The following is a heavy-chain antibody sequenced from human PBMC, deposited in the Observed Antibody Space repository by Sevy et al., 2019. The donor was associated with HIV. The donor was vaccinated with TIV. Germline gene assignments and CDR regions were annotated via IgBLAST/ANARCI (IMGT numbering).Heavy chain of an antibody. Sequence: GGSLRLSCAASGFTFSSYSMNWVRQAPGKGLEWVSSISSRSSYIYYADSVKGRFTIARDNAKNSLNLQMNSLRAEDTAVYYCASDRWVDYWGQGTLVTVSS. V-gene: IGHV3-21*01. J-gene: IGHJ4*02. CDR2: ISSRSSYI. CDR1: GFTFSSYS. CDR3: ASDRWVDY.